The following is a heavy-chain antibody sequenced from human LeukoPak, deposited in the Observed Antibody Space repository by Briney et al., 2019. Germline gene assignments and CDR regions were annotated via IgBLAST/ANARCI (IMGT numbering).Heavy chain of an antibody. CDR3: ARVVRVVITPYRYYYYMDV. CDR2: IHHSGIT. J-gene: IGHJ6*03. V-gene: IGHV4-34*01. D-gene: IGHD3-22*01. CDR1: GGSFSGYY. Sequence: KPSETLSLTCAVYGGSFSGYYWSWIRQPPGKGLEWVGEIHHSGITNYTPSLKSRVTISVDTSKNQFSLKLSSLTAADTAVYYCARVVRVVITPYRYYYYMDVWGKGTTVTVSS.